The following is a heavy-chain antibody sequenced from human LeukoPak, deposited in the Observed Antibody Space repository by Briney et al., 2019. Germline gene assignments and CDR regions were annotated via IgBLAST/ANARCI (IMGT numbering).Heavy chain of an antibody. CDR3: TRRGWDFDY. CDR2: MNPNSGDT. V-gene: IGHV1-8*01. J-gene: IGHJ4*02. Sequence: ASVKVSCKASVYTFTIYDINGVREATGQGLEWRGWMNPNSGDTGYAQKFRGRVTMTRNTSINTAYMELSSLGSEDTAVYYGTRRGWDFDYWGQGTLVTVSS. D-gene: IGHD1-26*01. CDR1: VYTFTIYD.